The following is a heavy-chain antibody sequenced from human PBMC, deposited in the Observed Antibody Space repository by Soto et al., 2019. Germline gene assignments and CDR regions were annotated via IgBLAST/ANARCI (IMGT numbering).Heavy chain of an antibody. CDR1: GFAFSTYA. CDR2: ISGSGGSS. Sequence: XGALILSCAAAGFAFSTYAMTWVRQAPGKGLEWVSVISGSGGSSYYADSVKGRFTISRDNSKNTLFLQMNGLRAEDTAVYYCAKVTKRAAAGRYEYYKYGMDVWGQGTTATVSS. CDR3: AKVTKRAAAGRYEYYKYGMDV. D-gene: IGHD6-13*01. V-gene: IGHV3-23*01. J-gene: IGHJ6*02.